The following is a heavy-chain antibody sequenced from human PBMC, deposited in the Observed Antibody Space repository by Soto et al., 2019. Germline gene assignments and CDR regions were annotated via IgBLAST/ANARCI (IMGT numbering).Heavy chain of an antibody. D-gene: IGHD5-18*01. Sequence: QVQLQESGPGLVKPSETLSLSCTVSGASIISDYWSWIRQHPGKGLEWNGYIYYSGGTNYNPSLMSPVTITVDTSMNQFSLKLCSVTAADTAVHYCARHTAPVYFPYSGQGTLVCGSS. V-gene: IGHV4-59*08. CDR2: IYYSGGT. CDR3: ARHTAPVYFPY. CDR1: GASIISDY. J-gene: IGHJ4*02.